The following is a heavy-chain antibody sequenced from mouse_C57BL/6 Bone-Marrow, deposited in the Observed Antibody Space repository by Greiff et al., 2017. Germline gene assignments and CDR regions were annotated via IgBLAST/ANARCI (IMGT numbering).Heavy chain of an antibody. D-gene: IGHD1-1*01. Sequence: VQLQQSGAELVRPGASVKLSCKASGYTFTDYYINWVKQRPGQGLEWIARIYPGSGNTYYNEKFKGKATLTAEKSSSTAYMQLSSLTSEDSAVYFCARGLLLREAMDYWGQGTSVTVSS. CDR2: IYPGSGNT. V-gene: IGHV1-76*01. J-gene: IGHJ4*01. CDR1: GYTFTDYY. CDR3: ARGLLLREAMDY.